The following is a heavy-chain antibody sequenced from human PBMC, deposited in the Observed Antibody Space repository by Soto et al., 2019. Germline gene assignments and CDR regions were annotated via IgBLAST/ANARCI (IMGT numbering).Heavy chain of an antibody. CDR2: IIPIFGTA. J-gene: IGHJ4*02. Sequence: GASVKVSCKASGGTFSSYAISWVRQAPGQGLEWMGGIIPIFGTANYAQKFQGRVTITADKSTSTAYMELSSLRSEDTAVYYCARDADYGDYYDYWGQGTLVTVSS. CDR1: GGTFSSYA. V-gene: IGHV1-69*06. D-gene: IGHD4-17*01. CDR3: ARDADYGDYYDY.